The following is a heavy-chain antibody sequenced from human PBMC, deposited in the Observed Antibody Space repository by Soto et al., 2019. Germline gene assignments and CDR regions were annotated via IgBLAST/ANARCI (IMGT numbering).Heavy chain of an antibody. Sequence: QVQLVQSGAEVKKPGASVKVSCKASGYTFTNYGISWVRHAPGQGPAWMGWISNYNGNTNYAQRFQGRVTMTTDTPTSTAYMELRSLKSDATAVYYCARPLGGSGDFWFDPWGQGTQVTVSS. CDR2: ISNYNGNT. V-gene: IGHV1-18*04. D-gene: IGHD3-3*01. J-gene: IGHJ5*02. CDR1: GYTFTNYG. CDR3: ARPLGGSGDFWFDP.